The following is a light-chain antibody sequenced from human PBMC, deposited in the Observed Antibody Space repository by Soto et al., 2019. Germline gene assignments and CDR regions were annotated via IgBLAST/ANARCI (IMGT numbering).Light chain of an antibody. CDR2: AAS. V-gene: IGKV1-9*01. CDR3: QQLNSYLPLT. J-gene: IGKJ4*01. Sequence: DIQLTQSPSFLSASVGDRGTITCRASQGISSYLAWYQQKPGKAPKLLIYAASTLQSGVPSRFSGSGSGTEFTLTISSLQPEDFATYYCQQLNSYLPLTFGGGTKVEIK. CDR1: QGISSY.